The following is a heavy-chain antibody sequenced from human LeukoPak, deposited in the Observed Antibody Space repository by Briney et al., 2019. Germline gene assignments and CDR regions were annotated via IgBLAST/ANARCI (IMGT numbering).Heavy chain of an antibody. D-gene: IGHD6-19*01. CDR1: GFTFSSYG. CDR3: APGRFPGIAVAGPDY. V-gene: IGHV3-23*01. CDR2: ISGSGGST. Sequence: GGSLRLSCAASGFTFSSYGMSWVRQAPGKGLEWVSAISGSGGSTYYADSVKGRFTISRDNSKNTLYLQMNSLRAEDTAVYYCAPGRFPGIAVAGPDYWGQGTLVTVSS. J-gene: IGHJ4*02.